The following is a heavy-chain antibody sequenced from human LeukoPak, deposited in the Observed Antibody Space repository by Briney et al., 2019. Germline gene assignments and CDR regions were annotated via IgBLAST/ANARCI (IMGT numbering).Heavy chain of an antibody. CDR3: ARLDSGSYRGYDY. CDR1: GGSISSYY. J-gene: IGHJ4*02. D-gene: IGHD1-26*01. CDR2: IYTSRST. V-gene: IGHV4-4*09. Sequence: SETLSLTCTVSGGSISSYYWSWIRQPPGKGLEWIGYIYTSRSTNYNPSLKSRVTISVDTSKNQFSLKLSSVTAADTAVYYCARLDSGSYRGYDYWGQGTLVTVSS.